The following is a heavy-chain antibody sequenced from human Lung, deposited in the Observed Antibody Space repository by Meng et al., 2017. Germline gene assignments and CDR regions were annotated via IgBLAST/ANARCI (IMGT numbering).Heavy chain of an antibody. J-gene: IGHJ4*02. CDR3: ARGPTTMAHDFDY. Sequence: RQHGGAGLLKPSGTLSLTFGVFGGSFSYYYWRWIRQPPGKGLEWIGEINHSGSTNYNPSLESRATISVDTSQNNLSLKLSSVTAADSAVYYCARGPTTMAHDFDYWGQGTLVTVSS. CDR2: INHSGST. V-gene: IGHV4-34*01. D-gene: IGHD4-11*01. CDR1: GGSFSYYY.